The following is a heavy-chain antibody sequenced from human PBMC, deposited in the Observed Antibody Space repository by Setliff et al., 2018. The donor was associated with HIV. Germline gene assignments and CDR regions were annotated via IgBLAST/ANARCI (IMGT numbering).Heavy chain of an antibody. CDR3: AGHFYYSGSGIWAGLDS. CDR1: GGSISGHY. CDR2: IYISGST. V-gene: IGHV4-4*07. J-gene: IGHJ4*02. D-gene: IGHD3-10*01. Sequence: SETLSLTCTVSGGSISGHYWNWIRQPAGGGLEWIGRIYISGSTNYNPSLKSRVTMSIDTSKNQFSLKLHSLIAADTAVYYCAGHFYYSGSGIWAGLDSWGQGTLVTVSS.